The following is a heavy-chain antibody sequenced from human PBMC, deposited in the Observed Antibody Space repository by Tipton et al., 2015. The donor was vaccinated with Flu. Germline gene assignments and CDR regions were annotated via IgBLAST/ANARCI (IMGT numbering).Heavy chain of an antibody. Sequence: TLSLTCAVYGGSFSGYYWSWIRQPPGKGLEWIGEINHSGSTNYNPSLKSRVTISVDTSKNQFSLKLSSVTAADTAVYYCAREIVATIGLHHWGQGTLVTVSS. CDR3: AREIVATIGLHH. D-gene: IGHD5-12*01. V-gene: IGHV4-34*01. CDR1: GGSFSGYY. CDR2: INHSGST. J-gene: IGHJ5*02.